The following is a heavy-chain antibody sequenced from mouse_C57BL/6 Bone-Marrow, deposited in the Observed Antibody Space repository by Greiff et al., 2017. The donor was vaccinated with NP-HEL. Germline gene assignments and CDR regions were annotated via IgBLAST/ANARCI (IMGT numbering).Heavy chain of an antibody. CDR1: GFTFSSYG. V-gene: IGHV5-6*01. J-gene: IGHJ3*01. CDR2: ISSGGSYT. Sequence: DVHLVESGGDLVKPGGSLKLSCAASGFTFSSYGMSWVRQTPDKRLEWVATISSGGSYTYYPDSVKGRFTISRDNAKNTLYLQMSSLKSEDTAMYYCARQTYVYYYGSSYEFAYWGQGTLVTVSA. D-gene: IGHD1-1*01. CDR3: ARQTYVYYYGSSYEFAY.